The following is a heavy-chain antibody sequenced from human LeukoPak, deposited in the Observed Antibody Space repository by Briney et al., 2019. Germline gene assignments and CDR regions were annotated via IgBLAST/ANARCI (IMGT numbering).Heavy chain of an antibody. J-gene: IGHJ4*02. D-gene: IGHD4-17*01. CDR3: AKDAGYGDYVSPFDY. CDR1: GFTFDDYA. Sequence: PGGSLRLSCAASGFTFDDYAMHWVRQAPGKGLEWVSGISWNSGSIGYADSVKGRFTISRDNAKNSLYLQMNSLRAEDTALYYCAKDAGYGDYVSPFDYWGQGTLVTVSS. V-gene: IGHV3-9*01. CDR2: ISWNSGSI.